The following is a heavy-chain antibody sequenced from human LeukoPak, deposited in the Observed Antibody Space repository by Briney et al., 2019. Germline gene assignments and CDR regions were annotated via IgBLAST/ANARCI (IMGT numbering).Heavy chain of an antibody. J-gene: IGHJ6*02. V-gene: IGHV3-9*01. CDR3: AKHMRATNTYSFFGLDV. CDR1: GFTFKDYG. D-gene: IGHD1-26*01. Sequence: GRSLRLSCAATGFTFKDYGMHWVRQPPGKGLEWVSSINWNGGGTDYADSVKGRFTISRDDAKNSLYLQLSSLRPEDTALYYCAKHMRATNTYSFFGLDVWGQGTTVTISS. CDR2: INWNGGGT.